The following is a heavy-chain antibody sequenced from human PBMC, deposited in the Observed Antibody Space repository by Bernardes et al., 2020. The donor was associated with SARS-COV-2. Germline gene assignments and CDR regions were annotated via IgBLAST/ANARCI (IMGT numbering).Heavy chain of an antibody. V-gene: IGHV1-69*13. Sequence: SVKVSCKASGGTFSSYAISWVRHAPGQGLEWMGGIIPIFGTAHYEQKFQGRVTITADESTSTAYMELSSLRSEDTAVYYCASLATAAFDIWGQGTMVTVSS. CDR1: GGTFSSYA. J-gene: IGHJ3*02. CDR3: ASLATAAFDI. D-gene: IGHD1-26*01. CDR2: IIPIFGTA.